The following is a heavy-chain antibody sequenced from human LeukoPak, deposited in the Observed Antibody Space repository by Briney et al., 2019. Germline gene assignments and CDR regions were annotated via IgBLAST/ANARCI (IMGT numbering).Heavy chain of an antibody. V-gene: IGHV1-18*01. Sequence: ASVKVSCTASGYTFTSYGISWVRQAPGQGLEWMGWISAYNGNTNYAQKLQGRVTMTTDTSTSTAYMELRSLRSDDTAVYYCARDGTYYDFWSGYQPADYYYYGMDVWGQGTTVTVSS. CDR1: GYTFTSYG. CDR3: ARDGTYYDFWSGYQPADYYYYGMDV. D-gene: IGHD3-3*01. CDR2: ISAYNGNT. J-gene: IGHJ6*02.